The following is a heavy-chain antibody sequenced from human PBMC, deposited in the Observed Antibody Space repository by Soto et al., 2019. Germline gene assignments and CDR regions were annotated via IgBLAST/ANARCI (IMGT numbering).Heavy chain of an antibody. CDR3: ARDAGYCSGGSCYSQGEFDY. Sequence: SEALSLTCTVSGGSISRYYWSWIREPPGKGWEWIGYISYSGSTHHTPSLKSRVTISVDTSKNQFSLKLSSVPAAATAVYYCARDAGYCSGGSCYSQGEFDYWGQGTLVTVS. V-gene: IGHV4-59*01. CDR2: ISYSGST. CDR1: GGSISRYY. J-gene: IGHJ4*02. D-gene: IGHD2-15*01.